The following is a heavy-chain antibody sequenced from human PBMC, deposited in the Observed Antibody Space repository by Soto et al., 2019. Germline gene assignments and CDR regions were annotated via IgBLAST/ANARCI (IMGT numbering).Heavy chain of an antibody. V-gene: IGHV4-31*03. Sequence: QVQLQESGPGLVKPSQTLSLTCTVSGGSISSGGYYWSWIRQHPGKGLEWIGYIYYSGSTYYNPSLKSRVTISVDTPKNPFSLKLSSVTAADTAVYYWARGVTMVRGVIHTPYFDYWGQGTLVTVSS. CDR1: GGSISSGGYY. CDR2: IYYSGST. CDR3: ARGVTMVRGVIHTPYFDY. D-gene: IGHD3-10*01. J-gene: IGHJ4*02.